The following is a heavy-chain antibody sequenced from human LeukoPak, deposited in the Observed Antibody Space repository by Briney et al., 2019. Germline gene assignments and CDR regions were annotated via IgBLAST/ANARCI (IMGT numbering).Heavy chain of an antibody. J-gene: IGHJ4*02. D-gene: IGHD6-13*01. CDR3: ARDLVAAAGTGDY. CDR2: IIPILGIA. Sequence: ASVKVSCKASGGTFSSYAISWVRQAPGQGLEWMGRIIPILGIANYAQKFQGRVTITADKSTSTAYMELSSLRSEDTAVYYCARDLVAAAGTGDYWGQGTLVTVSS. V-gene: IGHV1-69*04. CDR1: GGTFSSYA.